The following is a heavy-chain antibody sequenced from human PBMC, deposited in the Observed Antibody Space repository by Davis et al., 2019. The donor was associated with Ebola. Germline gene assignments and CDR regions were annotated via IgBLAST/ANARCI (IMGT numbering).Heavy chain of an antibody. V-gene: IGHV1-2*06. Sequence: ASVKVSCKASGYTFTGYHMHWVRQAPGQGLEWMGRMNPHSGGTNYAQKFQGRVTMIRDTSISTAYMELSRLTYDDTAVYYCARAQFPTTSDHWGQGTLVTVSS. D-gene: IGHD1-1*01. CDR3: ARAQFPTTSDH. CDR1: GYTFTGYH. CDR2: MNPHSGGT. J-gene: IGHJ4*02.